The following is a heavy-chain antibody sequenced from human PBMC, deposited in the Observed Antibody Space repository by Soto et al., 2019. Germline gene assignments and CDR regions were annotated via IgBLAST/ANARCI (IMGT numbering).Heavy chain of an antibody. CDR2: ISAYNGNT. Sequence: ASVKVSCKASGYTFTSYGISWVRQAPGQGLEWMGWISAYNGNTNYAQKLQGRVTMTTDTSTSTAYMELRSLRSDDTAVYYCARDPGYSSSWYNKIDYWGQGTLVTVSS. CDR1: GYTFTSYG. D-gene: IGHD6-13*01. V-gene: IGHV1-18*01. CDR3: ARDPGYSSSWYNKIDY. J-gene: IGHJ4*02.